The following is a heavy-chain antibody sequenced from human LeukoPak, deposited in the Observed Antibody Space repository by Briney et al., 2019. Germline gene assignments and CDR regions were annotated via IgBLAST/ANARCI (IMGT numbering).Heavy chain of an antibody. Sequence: SETLSLTCTVSGGSVSSGSYYWGWIRQPPGKGLEWIGYIYYSGSTNYNPSLKSRVTISVDTSKNQSSLKLSSVTAADTAVYYCARGLLLYCSGGSCPHFDYWGQGTLVTVSS. CDR1: GGSVSSGSYY. D-gene: IGHD2-15*01. CDR3: ARGLLLYCSGGSCPHFDY. J-gene: IGHJ4*02. CDR2: IYYSGST. V-gene: IGHV4-61*01.